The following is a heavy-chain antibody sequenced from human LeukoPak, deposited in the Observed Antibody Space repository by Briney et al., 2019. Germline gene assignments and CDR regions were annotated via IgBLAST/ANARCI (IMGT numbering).Heavy chain of an antibody. CDR2: ISPNGGST. Sequence: GGSLRLSCAASGFTFSTYSMHWVRQAPGKGLESVSAISPNGGSTYYANSVKGRITISRDNSKNTLFLQMGSLRAEDTAVYYCAREARRDYDYWGQGTLVTVSS. V-gene: IGHV3-64*01. CDR1: GFTFSTYS. D-gene: IGHD3-16*01. CDR3: AREARRDYDY. J-gene: IGHJ4*02.